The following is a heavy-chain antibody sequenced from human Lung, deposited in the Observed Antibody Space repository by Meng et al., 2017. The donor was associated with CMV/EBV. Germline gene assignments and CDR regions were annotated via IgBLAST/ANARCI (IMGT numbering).Heavy chain of an antibody. D-gene: IGHD3-10*01. J-gene: IGHJ4*02. V-gene: IGHV3-7*01. CDR1: GFTFNTYW. Sequence: GEXLKISCAASGFTFNTYWMTWVRQAPGRGLEWVATLNQDGSQKYNVDSVKGRFTVSKDNAKKSQSLQMSSLRVEDTAVYYCATDTGSHWGQGTLVTVSS. CDR3: ATDTGSH. CDR2: LNQDGSQK.